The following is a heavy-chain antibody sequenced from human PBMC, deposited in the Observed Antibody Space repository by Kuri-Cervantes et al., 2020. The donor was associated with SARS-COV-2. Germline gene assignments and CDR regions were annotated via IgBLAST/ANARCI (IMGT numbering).Heavy chain of an antibody. J-gene: IGHJ5*02. V-gene: IGHV3-21*01. CDR1: GFTFSSYS. D-gene: IGHD1-26*01. CDR3: ARVYSGSYYNWFDP. CDR2: ISSSSSYI. Sequence: GESLKISCAASGFTFSSYSMNWVRQAPGKGLEWVSSISSSSSYIYYADSVKGRFTISRDNAKNSLYLQMSSLRAEDTAVYHCARVYSGSYYNWFDPWGQGTLVTVSS.